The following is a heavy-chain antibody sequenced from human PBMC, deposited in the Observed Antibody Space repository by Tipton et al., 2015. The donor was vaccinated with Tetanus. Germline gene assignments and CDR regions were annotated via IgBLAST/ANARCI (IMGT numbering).Heavy chain of an antibody. CDR2: IYYSGSA. CDR1: GDSISRFY. D-gene: IGHD3-3*01. J-gene: IGHJ5*02. V-gene: IGHV4-59*12. CDR3: ARAEAIFGVVIRFGWFDP. Sequence: GLVKPSETLSLTCTMSGDSISRFYWSWIRQPPGKGLEWIGHIYYSGSANYNPSLKSRLTISIDTSNDQLSLRLSSVTAADTAVYYCARAEAIFGVVIRFGWFDPWGQGTLVTVSS.